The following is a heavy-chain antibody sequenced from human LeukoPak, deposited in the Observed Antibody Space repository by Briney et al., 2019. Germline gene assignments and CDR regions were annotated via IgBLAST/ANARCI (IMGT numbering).Heavy chain of an antibody. CDR1: EFTFSSYA. J-gene: IGHJ3*02. V-gene: IGHV3-23*01. D-gene: IGHD5-18*01. Sequence: PGGSLRLSCAASEFTFSSYAMTWVRQAPGKGLEWVSAIGGSGSSTYYADSVKGRSTISRDNSKNTLYLQMNSLRAEDTALYYCAKHVNTAIRDAFDIWGQGTMVTVSS. CDR3: AKHVNTAIRDAFDI. CDR2: IGGSGSST.